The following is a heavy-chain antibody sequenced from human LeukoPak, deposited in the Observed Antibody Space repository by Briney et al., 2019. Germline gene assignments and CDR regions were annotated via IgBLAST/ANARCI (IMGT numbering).Heavy chain of an antibody. CDR2: INHSGST. CDR3: ATTLKAAASY. Sequence: PAETLSLTCAVYGGSFSGYYWSWIRQPTGKGLEWIGEINHSGSTNYNPSLKSRVTISVDTSKNQFSLKLSSVTAADTAVYYCATTLKAAASYWGQGTLVTVSS. J-gene: IGHJ4*02. V-gene: IGHV4-34*01. CDR1: GGSFSGYY. D-gene: IGHD6-13*01.